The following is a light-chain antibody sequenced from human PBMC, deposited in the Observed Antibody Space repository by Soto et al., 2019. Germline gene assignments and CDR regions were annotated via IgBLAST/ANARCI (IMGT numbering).Light chain of an antibody. V-gene: IGLV2-14*01. J-gene: IGLJ1*01. Sequence: LTQPASVSGSPGQSITISCTGTSGDIGSYNRVSWYQQHPGKAPKLIIYEVTDRPSGVSNRFSASKSGNSASLTISGLQAEYEAEYYCSSYTNINTRACVFGTGTKV. CDR2: EVT. CDR3: SSYTNINTRACV. CDR1: SGDIGSYNR.